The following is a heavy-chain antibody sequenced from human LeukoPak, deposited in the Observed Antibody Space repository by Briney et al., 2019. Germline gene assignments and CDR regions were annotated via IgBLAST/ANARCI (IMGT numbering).Heavy chain of an antibody. CDR3: ASYNWNYYDYYYGMDV. V-gene: IGHV1-2*02. CDR1: GYTFTGYY. CDR2: INPNSGGT. D-gene: IGHD1-7*01. Sequence: ASVKVSCTASGYTFTGYYMHWVRPAPGQGLEWMGWINPNSGGTNYAQKFQGRVTMTRDTSISTAYMELSRLRSDDTAVYYCASYNWNYYDYYYGMDVWGQGTTVTVSS. J-gene: IGHJ6*02.